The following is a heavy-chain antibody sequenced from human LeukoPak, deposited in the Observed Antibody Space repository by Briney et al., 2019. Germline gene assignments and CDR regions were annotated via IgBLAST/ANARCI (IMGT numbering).Heavy chain of an antibody. CDR2: FYNSGST. Sequence: PSETLSLTCTVSGGSISSGDYYWGWIRQHPGKGLEWIGFFYNSGSTYYNPSLKSRVTISIDTPKNQFSLRLTSVTAADTAVYYCARDGGYSYGPFDCWGQGTLVTVSS. D-gene: IGHD5-18*01. J-gene: IGHJ4*02. CDR1: GGSISSGDYY. CDR3: ARDGGYSYGPFDC. V-gene: IGHV4-31*03.